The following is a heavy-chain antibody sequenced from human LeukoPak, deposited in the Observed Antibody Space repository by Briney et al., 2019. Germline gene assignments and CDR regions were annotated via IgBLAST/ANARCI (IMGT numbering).Heavy chain of an antibody. J-gene: IGHJ5*02. CDR2: ISYDGSNK. V-gene: IGHV3-30*14. CDR3: ARMYGSGPFDP. D-gene: IGHD3-10*01. CDR1: GFTFSSYA. Sequence: GRSLRLSCAASGFTFSSYAMHWVRQAPGKGLEWVAVISYDGSNKYYADSVKGRFTISRDNSKNTLYLQMNSLRAEDTAVYYCARMYGSGPFDPWGQGTLVTVSS.